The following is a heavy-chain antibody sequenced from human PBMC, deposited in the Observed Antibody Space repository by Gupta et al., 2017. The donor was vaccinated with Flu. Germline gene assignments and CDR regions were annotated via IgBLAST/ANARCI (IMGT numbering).Heavy chain of an antibody. CDR3: ARKRYGDYNIDC. CDR1: GFTFCSYW. Sequence: EVQLVESGGGLVPPGGSLRLSCAASGFTFCSYWMNWVRQAPGKGLEWVANIKQDGSEKYYVDSVKGRFSISRDNAKNSLYLQMNSLRAEDTSMYYCARKRYGDYNIDCWGQGTLVTDSS. D-gene: IGHD4-17*01. CDR2: IKQDGSEK. J-gene: IGHJ4*02. V-gene: IGHV3-7*01.